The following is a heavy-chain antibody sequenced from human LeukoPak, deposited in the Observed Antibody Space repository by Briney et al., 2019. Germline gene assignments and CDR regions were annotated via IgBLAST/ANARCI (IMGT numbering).Heavy chain of an antibody. Sequence: WASVKVSCKASGYTFTGYFMHWVRQAPGQGLEWMGWINPNSSGTDYAQKFQGRVTMTRDTSISTAYMELSRLRSDDTAVYYCARATMVRGRPLKYWGQGTLVTVSS. CDR1: GYTFTGYF. D-gene: IGHD3-10*01. J-gene: IGHJ4*02. CDR3: ARATMVRGRPLKY. CDR2: INPNSSGT. V-gene: IGHV1-2*02.